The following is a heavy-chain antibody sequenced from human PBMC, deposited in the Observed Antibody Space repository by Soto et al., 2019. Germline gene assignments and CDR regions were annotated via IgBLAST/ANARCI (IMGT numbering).Heavy chain of an antibody. Sequence: SETLSLTCTVSGYSISSGYYWGWIRQPPGKGLEWIGSIYHSGSTYYNPSLKSRVTISVDTSKNQFSLKLSSVTTADTAVYYCASASSGSRPFDYWGQEPWSPSPQ. CDR2: IYHSGST. CDR1: GYSISSGYY. CDR3: ASASSGSRPFDY. D-gene: IGHD1-26*01. J-gene: IGHJ4*01. V-gene: IGHV4-38-2*02.